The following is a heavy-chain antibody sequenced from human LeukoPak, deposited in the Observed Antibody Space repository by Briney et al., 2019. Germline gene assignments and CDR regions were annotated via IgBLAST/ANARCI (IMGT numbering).Heavy chain of an antibody. Sequence: SETLSLTCAVYGGSFSGYYWSWIRQPPGKGLEWIGEINHSGSTNYNPSLKSRVTISVDTSKNQFSLKLSSVTAADTAVYYCARVRRYYDLSSRPYASDIWGQGTMVTVSS. D-gene: IGHD3-22*01. CDR3: ARVRRYYDLSSRPYASDI. J-gene: IGHJ3*02. V-gene: IGHV4-34*01. CDR2: INHSGST. CDR1: GGSFSGYY.